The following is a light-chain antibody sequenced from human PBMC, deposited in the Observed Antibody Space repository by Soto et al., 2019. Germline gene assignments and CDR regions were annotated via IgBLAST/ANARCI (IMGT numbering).Light chain of an antibody. Sequence: DIQMTQSPSSLSASVGDRVTITCRASQSIDNWLAWYQQKPGKAPRLLIYDASRLESGVPSRFSGSGSGTDFTLTITGLQPDDFATYYCQQFDTFFWTFGPGTRVEIK. CDR2: DAS. CDR3: QQFDTFFWT. CDR1: QSIDNW. J-gene: IGKJ1*01. V-gene: IGKV1-5*01.